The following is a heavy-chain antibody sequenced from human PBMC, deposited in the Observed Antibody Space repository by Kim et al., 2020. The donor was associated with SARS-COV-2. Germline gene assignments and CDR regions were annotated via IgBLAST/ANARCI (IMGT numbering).Heavy chain of an antibody. V-gene: IGHV4-59*08. D-gene: IGHD2-21*01. CDR2: IYYSGST. J-gene: IGHJ4*02. Sequence: SETLSLTCTVSGGSISSYYWSWIRQPPGKGLEWIGYIYYSGSTNYNPSLKSRVTISVDTSKNQFSLKLSSVTAADTAVYYCARQLVSRIPTTHFDYWGQGTLVTVSS. CDR1: GGSISSYY. CDR3: ARQLVSRIPTTHFDY.